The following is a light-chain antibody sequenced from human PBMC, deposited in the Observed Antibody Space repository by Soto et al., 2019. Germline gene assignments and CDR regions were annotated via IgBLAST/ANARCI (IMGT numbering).Light chain of an antibody. CDR3: QHFNSYPWT. V-gene: IGKV1-5*01. CDR2: GAS. Sequence: DIQITHSPSTLSASVGDRVAITCRSSHSISGWLAWYQQKAGKAPTLLIYGASSLQTGVPSRFSGSGSGTEFTLSISSLQPDDVATYYCQHFNSYPWTFGQGTKVDIK. J-gene: IGKJ1*01. CDR1: HSISGW.